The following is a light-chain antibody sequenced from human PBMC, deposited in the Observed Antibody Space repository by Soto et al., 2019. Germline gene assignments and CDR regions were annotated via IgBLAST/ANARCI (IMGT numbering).Light chain of an antibody. CDR2: AAS. Sequence: DIKMTQSPSSVSAFVGDTVTISCRASQGISSWLAWYQQKPGKAPKLLIYAASSLQGGVPSRFSGSASGRDFTLTISSLQPEDSATYFCQQANSFPQTFGGGTKVEIK. V-gene: IGKV1-12*01. CDR1: QGISSW. CDR3: QQANSFPQT. J-gene: IGKJ4*01.